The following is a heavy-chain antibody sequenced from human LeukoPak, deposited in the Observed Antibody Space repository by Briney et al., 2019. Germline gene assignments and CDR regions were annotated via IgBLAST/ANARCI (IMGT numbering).Heavy chain of an antibody. CDR1: GFTFSSYS. J-gene: IGHJ4*02. Sequence: GGSLRLSCAASGFTFSSYSMNWVRRAPGKGLEWVSSISSSSSYIYYADSVKGRFTISRDNAKNSLYLQMNSLRAEDTAVYYCARDGVDYSFDYWGQGTLVTVSS. V-gene: IGHV3-21*01. D-gene: IGHD4/OR15-4a*01. CDR3: ARDGVDYSFDY. CDR2: ISSSSSYI.